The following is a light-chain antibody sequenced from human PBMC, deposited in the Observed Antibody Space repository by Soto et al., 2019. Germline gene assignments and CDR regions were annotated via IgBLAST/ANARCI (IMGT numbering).Light chain of an antibody. CDR2: AAS. CDR1: QSISSY. CDR3: QQSYSTPRLT. V-gene: IGKV1-39*01. J-gene: IGKJ4*01. Sequence: DLQITQSPSSLSASVGDRVSITCRASQSISSYLNWYQQKPGKAPKLLIYAASSLQSGVPSRFSGSGSGTDFTLTISSLQPDDFATYYCQQSYSTPRLTFGGGTKVEIK.